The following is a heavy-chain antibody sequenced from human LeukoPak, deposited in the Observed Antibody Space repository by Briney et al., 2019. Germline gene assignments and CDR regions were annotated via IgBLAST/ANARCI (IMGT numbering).Heavy chain of an antibody. CDR2: IYTSGST. Sequence: SETLSLTCTVSGGSISSYYWSWIRQSPGKGLEWIGRIYTSGSTNYNPSLKSRVTMSVDTSKNQFSLKLSSVTAADTAVYYCARIHRWPGEYFDYWGQGTLVTVSS. J-gene: IGHJ4*02. CDR3: ARIHRWPGEYFDY. D-gene: IGHD5-24*01. V-gene: IGHV4-4*07. CDR1: GGSISSYY.